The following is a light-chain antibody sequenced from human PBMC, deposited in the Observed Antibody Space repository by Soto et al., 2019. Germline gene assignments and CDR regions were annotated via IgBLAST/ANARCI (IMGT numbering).Light chain of an antibody. J-gene: IGKJ1*01. Sequence: EIELTYSPATRSLSRGERATLSGGASPSVTSNLAWYQQALGQAPRLLIYDASNRAAGIPARFSGSGSGTDFTLIISSLEPEEFAVYYCQHRGQWPWKFREGTRWIS. CDR3: QHRGQWPWK. CDR2: DAS. CDR1: PSVTSN. V-gene: IGKV3-11*01.